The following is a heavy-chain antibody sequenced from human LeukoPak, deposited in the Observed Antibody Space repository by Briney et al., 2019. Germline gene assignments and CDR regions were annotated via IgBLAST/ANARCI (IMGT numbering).Heavy chain of an antibody. Sequence: SETLSLTCTVSGGSISSNTYYWGWIRQPPGKGLEWIGEINHSGSTNYNPSLKSRVTISVDTSKNQFSLKLSSVTAADTAVYYCASLFYGSGSYLNYYYYYMDVWGKGTTVTISS. D-gene: IGHD3-10*01. CDR2: INHSGST. CDR1: GGSISSNTYY. J-gene: IGHJ6*03. CDR3: ASLFYGSGSYLNYYYYYMDV. V-gene: IGHV4-39*07.